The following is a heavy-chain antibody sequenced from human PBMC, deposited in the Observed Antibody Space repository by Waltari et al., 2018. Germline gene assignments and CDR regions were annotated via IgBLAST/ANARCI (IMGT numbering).Heavy chain of an antibody. CDR2: IYTSGST. Sequence: QVQLQESGPGLVKPSATLSLTCTVSGGSISSYYWRWILPPPGKGLEWIGYIYTSGSTNYNPSLKSRVTISVDTSKNQFSLKLSSVTAADTAVYYCASSAVTYYYYYMDVWGKGTTVTVSS. V-gene: IGHV4-4*09. D-gene: IGHD4-4*01. J-gene: IGHJ6*03. CDR1: GGSISSYY. CDR3: ASSAVTYYYYYMDV.